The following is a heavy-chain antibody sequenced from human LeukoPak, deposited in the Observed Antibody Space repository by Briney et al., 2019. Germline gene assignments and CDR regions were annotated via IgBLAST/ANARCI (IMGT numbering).Heavy chain of an antibody. V-gene: IGHV3-23*01. Sequence: QPGGSLRLSCAASGFTSSSYALNWVRQAPGKGLEWVSAISGTGVTTYYADSVKGRFTISRDNSKSTLCLQINSLRAEDTAVYYCANLNAPYWGNFHFWGHGTLVTVSS. J-gene: IGHJ4*01. D-gene: IGHD3-16*01. CDR1: GFTSSSYA. CDR2: ISGTGVTT. CDR3: ANLNAPYWGNFHF.